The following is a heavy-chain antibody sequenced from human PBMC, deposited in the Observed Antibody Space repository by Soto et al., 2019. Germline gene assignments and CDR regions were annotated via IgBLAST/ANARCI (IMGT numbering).Heavy chain of an antibody. Sequence: SETLSLTCTVSGGSISSYYWSWIRRPPGKGLEWIGYIYYSGSTNYNPSLKSRVTISVDTSKNQFSLKLSSVTAADTAVYYCASYIAIYGMDVWGQGTTVTVSS. CDR2: IYYSGST. CDR1: GGSISSYY. J-gene: IGHJ6*02. CDR3: ASYIAIYGMDV. V-gene: IGHV4-59*01. D-gene: IGHD2-2*02.